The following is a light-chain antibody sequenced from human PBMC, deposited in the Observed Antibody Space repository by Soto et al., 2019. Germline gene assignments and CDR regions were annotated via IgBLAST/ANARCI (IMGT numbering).Light chain of an antibody. CDR2: GAS. CDR1: QSVSSSY. CDR3: QQYCSSPPT. J-gene: IGKJ4*01. Sequence: EIVLTQSPGTLSLSPGERATLSCRASQSVSSSYLAWYQQKPGQAHRLLIYGASSRATGIPDRFSGSGSGTDFTLTISRLEPEDFAVYYCQQYCSSPPTFGGGTKVEIK. V-gene: IGKV3-20*01.